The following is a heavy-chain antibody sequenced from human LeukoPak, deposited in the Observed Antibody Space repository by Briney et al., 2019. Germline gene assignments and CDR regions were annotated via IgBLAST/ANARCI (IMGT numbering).Heavy chain of an antibody. D-gene: IGHD2-2*01. J-gene: IGHJ4*02. V-gene: IGHV3-7*01. CDR2: IKQDGSEK. CDR3: ARATSKGFDY. CDR1: GFTFSSYA. Sequence: PGGSLRLSCAASGFTFSSYAMSWVRQAPGKGLEWVANIKQDGSEKYYVDSVKGRFTISRDNAKNSLYLQMNSLRAEDTAVYYCARATSKGFDYWGQGTLVTVSS.